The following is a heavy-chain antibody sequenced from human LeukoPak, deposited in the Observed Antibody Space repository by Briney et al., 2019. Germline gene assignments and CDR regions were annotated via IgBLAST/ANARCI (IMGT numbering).Heavy chain of an antibody. CDR1: GFTFSSYA. Sequence: GGSLRLSCAASGFTFSSYAMSWVRQAPGKGLEWVSAISGSGGSTYYADSVKGRFTIFRDNSKNTLFLQMNSLRDEDTALYYCARAKGSSGYYQLPIDYWGQGILVTVSS. J-gene: IGHJ4*02. V-gene: IGHV3-23*01. CDR3: ARAKGSSGYYQLPIDY. CDR2: ISGSGGST. D-gene: IGHD3-22*01.